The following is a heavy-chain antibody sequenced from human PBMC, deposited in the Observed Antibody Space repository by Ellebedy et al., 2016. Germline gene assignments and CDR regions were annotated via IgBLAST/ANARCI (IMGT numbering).Heavy chain of an antibody. V-gene: IGHV3-53*01. CDR3: ARDLAWRGMDV. J-gene: IGHJ6*02. D-gene: IGHD2-21*01. Sequence: GESLKISXAASGLNVSRNYMSWVRQAPGKGLEWVAIIYSGGTTYYADSVEGRFTISRDNSKSTVYLQMNSLTAEDTASYYCARDLAWRGMDVWGQGTTVTVSS. CDR1: GLNVSRNY. CDR2: IYSGGTT.